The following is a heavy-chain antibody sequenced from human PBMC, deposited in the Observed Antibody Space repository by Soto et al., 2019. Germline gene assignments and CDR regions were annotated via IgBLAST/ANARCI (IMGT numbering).Heavy chain of an antibody. CDR3: ARGGELTSGRED. J-gene: IGHJ4*02. V-gene: IGHV1-69*01. D-gene: IGHD1-7*01. Sequence: QVQLVQSGAEVKMPGSSVKVSCKASGGTFSSYAISWVRQAPGQGLEWMGGIIPIVGTANYAQKFQGRVTITADESTSTAYMELSSLRSEDTAVYYYARGGELTSGREDWGQGTLVTVSS. CDR2: IIPIVGTA. CDR1: GGTFSSYA.